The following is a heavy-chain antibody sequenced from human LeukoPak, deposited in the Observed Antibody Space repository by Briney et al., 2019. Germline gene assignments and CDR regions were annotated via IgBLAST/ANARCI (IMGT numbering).Heavy chain of an antibody. Sequence: SETLSLTCTVSGGSISSSSYYWGWIRQPPGKGLEWIGSIYYSGSTYYSPSLMSRVTISVDTSKNQFSLNLRSVTAADTAVYYCARAPHFFDTTGSRYYFDYWGQGALVTVSS. V-gene: IGHV4-39*07. CDR3: ARAPHFFDTTGSRYYFDY. CDR1: GGSISSSSYY. J-gene: IGHJ4*02. CDR2: IYYSGST. D-gene: IGHD3-22*01.